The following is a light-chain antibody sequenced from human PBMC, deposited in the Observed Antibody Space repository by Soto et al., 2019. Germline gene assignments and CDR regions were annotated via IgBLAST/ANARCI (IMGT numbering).Light chain of an antibody. V-gene: IGKV1-17*01. CDR3: LQHNSYPLT. CDR2: GAS. CDR1: QGIRKD. J-gene: IGKJ4*01. Sequence: DIQMTQSPSSLSASVGDRVTITCRASQGIRKDLCWYQQRPGKAPTRLIFGASSLQSGVPSRFSGSASGTEFTLTISSLQPEDFATYFCLQHNSYPLTFGGGTKVELK.